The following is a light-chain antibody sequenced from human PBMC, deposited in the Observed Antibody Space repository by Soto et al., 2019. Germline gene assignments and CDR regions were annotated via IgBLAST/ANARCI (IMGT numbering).Light chain of an antibody. CDR3: HTWIPGLRV. CDR1: SGHSHLA. V-gene: IGLV4-69*01. CDR2: VNNDGSH. Sequence: QSVLTQSPSASASLGASVKVTCTLSSGHSHLAVAWHQQHPGKGPRYLLKVNNDGSHIRGLGIPDRFSGSASGAERYLTISSLQSEDEADYYCHTWIPGLRVFGPGTKVTVL. J-gene: IGLJ1*01.